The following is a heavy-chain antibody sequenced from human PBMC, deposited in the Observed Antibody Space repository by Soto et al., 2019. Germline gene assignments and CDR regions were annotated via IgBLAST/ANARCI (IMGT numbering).Heavy chain of an antibody. CDR1: GGTFSSYA. D-gene: IGHD6-6*01. V-gene: IGHV1-69*01. J-gene: IGHJ4*02. CDR3: AGAGGIAARPLDYCAY. CDR2: IIPIFGTA. Sequence: QVQLVQSGAEVKKPGSSVKVSCKASGGTFSSYAISWVRQAPGQGLEWMGGIIPIFGTAHYAQKFQGRVTITADESTSTAYMELSSLISEDTAVYYCAGAGGIAARPLDYCAYWGQGTLVTVSS.